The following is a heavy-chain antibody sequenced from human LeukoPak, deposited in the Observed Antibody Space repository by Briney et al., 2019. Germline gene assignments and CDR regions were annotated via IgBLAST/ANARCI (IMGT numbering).Heavy chain of an antibody. D-gene: IGHD4-23*01. Sequence: PGGSLRLSCAASGFIVSSNHMSWVRQAPGKGLEWVSVIYSGGGTYYADSVKGRFTVSRDNAKNSLYLQMDSLRIEDSAVYYCVRRRDYGDHSHFDYWGQGTRVTVSS. CDR3: VRRRDYGDHSHFDY. CDR2: IYSGGGT. V-gene: IGHV3-53*01. CDR1: GFIVSSNH. J-gene: IGHJ4*02.